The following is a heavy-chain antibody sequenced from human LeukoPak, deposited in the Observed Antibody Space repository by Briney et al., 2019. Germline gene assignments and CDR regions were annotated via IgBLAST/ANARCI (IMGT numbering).Heavy chain of an antibody. J-gene: IGHJ5*02. CDR2: ISWNSGSI. CDR3: GKGGKVTSLSWFDA. D-gene: IGHD2-2*01. CDR1: GFTFDEYA. Sequence: GGSLRLSCAVSGFTFDEYAMHWVRQAPGKGLEWVSGISWNSGSIAYADSVKGRFTISRDNAKNSLYLEMNSLRPEDTALYYCGKGGKVTSLSWFDAWGQGTLVSVSS. V-gene: IGHV3-9*01.